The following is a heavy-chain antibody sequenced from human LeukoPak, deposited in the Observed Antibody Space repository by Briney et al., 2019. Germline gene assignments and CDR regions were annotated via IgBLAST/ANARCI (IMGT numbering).Heavy chain of an antibody. CDR2: IKKDGSET. J-gene: IGHJ4*02. CDR1: GFTFSTSW. CDR3: ARGRYSGTTYYFDY. Sequence: GGSLRLSCAASGFTFSTSWMSWVRQVPGKGLEWVANIKKDGSETYYVDSVKGRFTISRDNAKNSLYLQMNSLRAEDTAMYYCARGRYSGTTYYFDYWGQGTLVSVSS. V-gene: IGHV3-7*03. D-gene: IGHD5-12*01.